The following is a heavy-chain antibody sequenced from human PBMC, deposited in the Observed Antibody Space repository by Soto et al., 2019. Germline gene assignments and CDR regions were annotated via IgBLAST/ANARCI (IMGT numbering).Heavy chain of an antibody. V-gene: IGHV3-9*01. Sequence: PGGSLRLSCAASGFTFDDYAMHWVRQAPGKGLEWVSGISWGSGSIDYADSVKGRFTISRDNAKNSLYLQMNSLRAEDTALYYCAKDAAYYFVYWGQGTLVTVSS. CDR2: ISWGSGSI. D-gene: IGHD6-25*01. J-gene: IGHJ4*02. CDR3: AKDAAYYFVY. CDR1: GFTFDDYA.